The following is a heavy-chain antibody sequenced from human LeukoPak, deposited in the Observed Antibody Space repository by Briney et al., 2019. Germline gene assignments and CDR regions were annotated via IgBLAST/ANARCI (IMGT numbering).Heavy chain of an antibody. V-gene: IGHV3-7*01. CDR2: IKEDGSQE. D-gene: IGHD3-10*01. J-gene: IGHJ4*02. CDR3: ARGYYDSGTYYGYTYDY. CDR1: GFTFSRYW. Sequence: GGSLRLSCAASGFTFSRYWMTWVRQAPGKGLEWGANIKEDGSQEYYVDSVKGRFTISRDNAKNSLSLQMISLRAEDTAVYYCARGYYDSGTYYGYTYDYWGQGTLVTVSS.